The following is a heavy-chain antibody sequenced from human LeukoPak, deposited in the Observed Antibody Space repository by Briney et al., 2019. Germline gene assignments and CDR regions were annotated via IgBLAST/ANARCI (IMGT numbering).Heavy chain of an antibody. J-gene: IGHJ6*03. Sequence: GGSLRLSCAASGFAFSSFAMGWVRQSPGKGLEWLSTINGGGNTTFYADSVKGRFTISRDNSKNTLYLHMDSLRPDDTAIYFCTEELHVAVAVADYYYFYMDVWGRGTAVTVSS. D-gene: IGHD6-19*01. V-gene: IGHV3-23*01. CDR2: INGGGNTT. CDR1: GFAFSSFA. CDR3: TEELHVAVAVADYYYFYMDV.